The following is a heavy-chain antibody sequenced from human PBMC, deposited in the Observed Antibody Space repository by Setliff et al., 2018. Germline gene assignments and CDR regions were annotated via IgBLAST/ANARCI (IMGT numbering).Heavy chain of an antibody. CDR1: GFAFASHN. V-gene: IGHV3-21*04. J-gene: IGHJ4*02. CDR3: ATTRVWIPVLDS. D-gene: IGHD5-18*01. Sequence: NPGGSLRLSCAASGFAFASHNMLWVRQAPGKGLEWVAAISSANNYLVYADSVKGRFTISRDNAKNSVYLQMNSLRAEDTAIYYCATTRVWIPVLDSCGQGTLVTVSS. CDR2: ISSANNYL.